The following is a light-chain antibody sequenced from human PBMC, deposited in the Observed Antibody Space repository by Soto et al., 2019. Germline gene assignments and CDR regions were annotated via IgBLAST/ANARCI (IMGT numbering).Light chain of an antibody. CDR2: DAS. CDR3: QHRNSWPLT. J-gene: IGKJ4*01. V-gene: IGKV3-11*01. Sequence: IVLTQSPATLSVSPGETATLSCRASENINTYLAWYQQKPGQAPQLLIYDASNRATGIPARFSASGSGTDFTLTISSLEPEDFAVYYCQHRNSWPLTFGGGTKVEIK. CDR1: ENINTY.